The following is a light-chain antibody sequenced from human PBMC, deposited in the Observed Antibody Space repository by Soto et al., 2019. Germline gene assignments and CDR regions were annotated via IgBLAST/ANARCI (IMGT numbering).Light chain of an antibody. CDR1: QSINTW. CDR3: QQYTSHSSST. J-gene: IGKJ2*01. CDR2: KAS. V-gene: IGKV1-5*03. Sequence: DIQMTQSPSTLSASVGDRVTITCRASQSINTWLSWYQQKPGKAPKLLIYKASSLGSGVPSRFSVSGSGTDFTLTISSLHPDDFAIYYCQQYTSHSSSTFGQGTKLEIK.